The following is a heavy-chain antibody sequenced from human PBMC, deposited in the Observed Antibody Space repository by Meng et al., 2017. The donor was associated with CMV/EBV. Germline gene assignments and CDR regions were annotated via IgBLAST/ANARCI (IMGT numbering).Heavy chain of an antibody. CDR2: IYYSGST. CDR3: ARDRNRYCSGGSCYFWGGMDV. CDR1: GGSVSSGSYY. Sequence: SETLSLTCTVSGGSVSSGSYYWSWIRQPPGKGLEWIWYIYYSGSTNYNPSLKSRVTISVDTSKNQFSLKLSSVTAADTAVYYCARDRNRYCSGGSCYFWGGMDVWGQGTTVTVSS. V-gene: IGHV4-61*01. D-gene: IGHD2-15*01. J-gene: IGHJ6*02.